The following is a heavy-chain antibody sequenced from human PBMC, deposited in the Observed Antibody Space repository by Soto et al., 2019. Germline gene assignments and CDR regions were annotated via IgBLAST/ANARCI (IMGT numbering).Heavy chain of an antibody. J-gene: IGHJ4*02. Sequence: GGSLRLSCGASGFTFSTYGMHWVRQAPGKGLEWVAVISDGGSNKYYADSVKGRFIISRDNSKNTLYLQMNSPGAEDTAVYYCAKDVSVAAADYYFDYWGQGTLVTVSS. V-gene: IGHV3-30*18. D-gene: IGHD6-13*01. CDR3: AKDVSVAAADYYFDY. CDR1: GFTFSTYG. CDR2: ISDGGSNK.